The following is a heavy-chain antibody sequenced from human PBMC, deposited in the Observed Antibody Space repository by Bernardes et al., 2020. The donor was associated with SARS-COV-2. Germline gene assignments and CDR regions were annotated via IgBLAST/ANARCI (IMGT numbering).Heavy chain of an antibody. D-gene: IGHD3-9*01. CDR2: IYYSGST. CDR1: GGSISSYY. V-gene: IGHV4-59*01. Sequence: SETLSLTCTVSGGSISSYYWSWIRQLPGKGLEWIGYIYYSGSTNYNPSLKSRVTISVDTSKNQFSLKLSSVTAADTAVYYCARGGTRRYFDWLSAPYYFDYWGQGTLVTVSS. J-gene: IGHJ4*02. CDR3: ARGGTRRYFDWLSAPYYFDY.